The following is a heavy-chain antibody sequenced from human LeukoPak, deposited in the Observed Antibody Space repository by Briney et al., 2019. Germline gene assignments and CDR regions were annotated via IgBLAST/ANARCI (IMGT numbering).Heavy chain of an antibody. CDR1: GFTFSTYG. Sequence: GGSLRLSCAASGFTFSTYGMQWVRQVPGKGLEWVSYISGSSDSIKYAESVKGRFTNSRDNAKNPLYLQMNSLRAEDTAVYYCARVSGFGELLSLDYWGQGTLVTVSS. V-gene: IGHV3-48*04. D-gene: IGHD3-10*01. CDR3: ARVSGFGELLSLDY. CDR2: ISGSSDSI. J-gene: IGHJ4*02.